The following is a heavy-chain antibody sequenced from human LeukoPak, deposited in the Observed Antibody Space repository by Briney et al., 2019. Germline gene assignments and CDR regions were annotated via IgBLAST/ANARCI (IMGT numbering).Heavy chain of an antibody. V-gene: IGHV3-33*01. CDR2: IWYDGSNK. D-gene: IGHD3-16*01. CDR1: GFTFSSNG. CDR3: ASGGTFLPHY. Sequence: GGSLRLSCAASGFTFSSNGMHWGRQAPGKGLEWVAVIWYDGSNKYYADSVKGRFTISRDNSKNTLYLQMNSLRAEDTAVYYCASGGTFLPHYWGQGTLVTVSS. J-gene: IGHJ4*02.